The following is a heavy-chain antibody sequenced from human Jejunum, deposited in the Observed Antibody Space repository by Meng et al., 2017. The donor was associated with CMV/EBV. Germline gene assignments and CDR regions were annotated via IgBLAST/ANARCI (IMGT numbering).Heavy chain of an antibody. V-gene: IGHV3-23*01. J-gene: IGHJ4*01. Sequence: CARSSFTVGDYAMNWVRQAPGEGLEWGSGIRRSGISTYYADSVKGRFTISRDNSKNTLYLQVNSLRDEDTAIYYCARTSSGYYGLFAYWGQGTLVTVSS. D-gene: IGHD3-22*01. CDR2: IRRSGIST. CDR3: ARTSSGYYGLFAY. CDR1: SFTVGDYA.